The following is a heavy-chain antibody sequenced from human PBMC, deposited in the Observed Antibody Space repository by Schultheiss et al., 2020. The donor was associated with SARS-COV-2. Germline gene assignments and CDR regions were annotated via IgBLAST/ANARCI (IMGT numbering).Heavy chain of an antibody. CDR3: ARDSSSAHYFDY. Sequence: GESLKISCAASGFTFSNAWMSWVRQAPGKGLEWVSEISGSGGSTHYADSVKGRFTISRDISKNSLYLQMNSLRAEDTAVYYCARDSSSAHYFDYWGQGTLVTVSS. CDR1: GFTFSNAW. J-gene: IGHJ4*02. V-gene: IGHV3-23*01. D-gene: IGHD6-6*01. CDR2: ISGSGGST.